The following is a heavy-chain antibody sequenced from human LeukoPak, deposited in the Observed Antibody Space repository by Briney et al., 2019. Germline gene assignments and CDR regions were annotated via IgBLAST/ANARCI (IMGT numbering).Heavy chain of an antibody. D-gene: IGHD3-10*01. V-gene: IGHV3-30-3*01. CDR1: GFTFSSYA. Sequence: PGGSLRLSCAASGFTFSSYAMHWVRQAPGKGLEWVAVISYDGSNKYYADSVKGRFTISRDNSKNTLYLQMNSLRAEDTAVYYCARDIPITMRRFDYWGQGTLVTVSS. J-gene: IGHJ4*02. CDR3: ARDIPITMRRFDY. CDR2: ISYDGSNK.